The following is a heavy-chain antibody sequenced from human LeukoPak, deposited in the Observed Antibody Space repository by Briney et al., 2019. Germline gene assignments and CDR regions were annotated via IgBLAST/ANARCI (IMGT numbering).Heavy chain of an antibody. CDR2: IYYSGST. CDR1: GGSISSGGYY. Sequence: SETLSLTCTVSGGSISSGGYYWSWIRQHPGKGLEWIGYIYYSGSTYYNPSLKSRVTISVDTSKNQFSLKLSSVTAADTAVYYCARYDNEVVVEVPYDAFDIWGQGTMATVSS. D-gene: IGHD2-21*01. V-gene: IGHV4-31*03. J-gene: IGHJ3*02. CDR3: ARYDNEVVVEVPYDAFDI.